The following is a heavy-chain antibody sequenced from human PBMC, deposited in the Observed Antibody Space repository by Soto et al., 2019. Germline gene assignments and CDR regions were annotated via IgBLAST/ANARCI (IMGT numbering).Heavy chain of an antibody. V-gene: IGHV4-31*03. J-gene: IGHJ3*02. D-gene: IGHD3-10*01. Sequence: QVQLQESGPGLVKPSQTLSLTCTVSGVSMSSGGYYWTWIRQHPGKGLEWIGYTYYSGSTSYNPSLKSRLTISVDTSKNQFSLRLSSVTAADTAVYYCAREEAGAFDIWGQGTMVTVSS. CDR3: AREEAGAFDI. CDR2: TYYSGST. CDR1: GVSMSSGGYY.